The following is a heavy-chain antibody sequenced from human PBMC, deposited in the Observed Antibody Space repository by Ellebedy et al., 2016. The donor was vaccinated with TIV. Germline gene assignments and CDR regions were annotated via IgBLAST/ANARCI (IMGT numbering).Heavy chain of an antibody. V-gene: IGHV3-13*01. CDR3: ARSHGGNYYFYGMDV. J-gene: IGHJ6*02. D-gene: IGHD4-23*01. CDR2: IGNTGDT. CDR1: GFTFRSYD. Sequence: PGGSLRLSCAASGFTFRSYDMPWVRQAPGKGLEWVSAIGNTGDTHYPGSVKGRFTISRDNMGDSFYLQMNSLTAGDTGVYYCARSHGGNYYFYGMDVWGQGTTVTVSS.